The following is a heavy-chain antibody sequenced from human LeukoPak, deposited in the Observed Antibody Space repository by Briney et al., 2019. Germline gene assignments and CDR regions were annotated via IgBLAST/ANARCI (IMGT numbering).Heavy chain of an antibody. D-gene: IGHD3-10*01. Sequence: EASVNVSCKASGYTFTSYYMHWVRQAPGQGLEWMGIINPSGGSTSYAQKFQGRVTMTRDTSTSTVYMELSSLRSEDTAVYYCASSGDVLLWFGELGYYYGMDVWGQGTTVTVSS. V-gene: IGHV1-46*01. CDR2: INPSGGST. CDR1: GYTFTSYY. J-gene: IGHJ6*02. CDR3: ASSGDVLLWFGELGYYYGMDV.